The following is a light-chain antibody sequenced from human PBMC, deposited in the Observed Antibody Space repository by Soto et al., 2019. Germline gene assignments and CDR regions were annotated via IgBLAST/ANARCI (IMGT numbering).Light chain of an antibody. V-gene: IGKV3-11*01. J-gene: IGKJ1*01. CDR1: QSVSSY. CDR3: QQYSSSPTWT. Sequence: EIVLTQSPATLSLSPGERATLSCRSSQSVSSYLAWYQQKPGQAPRLLIHGASNRATGIPARFSGSGSGTDFTLTISSLEPEDFAVYYCQQYSSSPTWTFGQGTKVDIK. CDR2: GAS.